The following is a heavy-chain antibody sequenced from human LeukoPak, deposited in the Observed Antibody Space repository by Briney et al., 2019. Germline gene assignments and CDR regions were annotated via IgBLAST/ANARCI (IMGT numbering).Heavy chain of an antibody. D-gene: IGHD6-13*01. CDR2: ISSSSSYI. CDR1: GFTFSSYS. V-gene: IGHV3-21*01. Sequence: GSLRLSCAASGFTFSSYSMNWVRQAPGKGLEWVSSISSSSSYIYYADSVKGRFTISRDNAKNSLYLQMNSLRAEDTAVYYCARERGAAAGEYYYYGMDVWGQGTTVTVSS. J-gene: IGHJ6*02. CDR3: ARERGAAAGEYYYYGMDV.